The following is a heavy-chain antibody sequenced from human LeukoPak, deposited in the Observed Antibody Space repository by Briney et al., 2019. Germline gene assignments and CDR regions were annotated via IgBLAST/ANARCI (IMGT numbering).Heavy chain of an antibody. CDR2: INHRGTT. V-gene: IGHV4-34*01. Sequence: PSGTLSLTCAVYGDSFSGYYWSWIRQPPGKGLEWIAEINHRGTTHYNPSLKSRVNISADTSKNQFSLHLDSVTAADTAVYYCARSWAGMYYPFYYFDYWGQGTLVSVSS. J-gene: IGHJ4*02. CDR1: GDSFSGYY. CDR3: ARSWAGMYYPFYYFDY. D-gene: IGHD1-26*01.